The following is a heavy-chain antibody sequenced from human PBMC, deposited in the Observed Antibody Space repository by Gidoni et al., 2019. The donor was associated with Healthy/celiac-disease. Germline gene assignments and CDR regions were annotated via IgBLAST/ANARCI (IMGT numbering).Heavy chain of an antibody. CDR1: GGTFSSYA. CDR2: IIPIFGTA. J-gene: IGHJ6*02. D-gene: IGHD2-2*01. V-gene: IGHV1-69*01. Sequence: QVQLVQSGAEVTKPGSSVKVSCKASGGTFSSYAISWLRQAPGQGLEWMGGIIPIFGTANYAQKFQGRVTITADEATSTAYMELSSLRSEDTAVYYCARGRGCSSTSCVLVLSNYYYYGMDVWGQGTTVTVSS. CDR3: ARGRGCSSTSCVLVLSNYYYYGMDV.